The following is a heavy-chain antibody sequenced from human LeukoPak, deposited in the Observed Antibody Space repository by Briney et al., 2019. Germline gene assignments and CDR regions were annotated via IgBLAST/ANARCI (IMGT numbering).Heavy chain of an antibody. CDR1: GFTFSSYG. D-gene: IGHD3-22*01. Sequence: GGSLRLSCAASGFTFSSYGMSWVRQAPGKGLEWVSAISGSGGSTYYADSVKGRFTISRDNSKNTLYLQMNSLRAEDTAVYYCAKDPAATSSGYYYVLYFDYWGQGTLVTVFS. CDR2: ISGSGGST. CDR3: AKDPAATSSGYYYVLYFDY. J-gene: IGHJ4*02. V-gene: IGHV3-23*01.